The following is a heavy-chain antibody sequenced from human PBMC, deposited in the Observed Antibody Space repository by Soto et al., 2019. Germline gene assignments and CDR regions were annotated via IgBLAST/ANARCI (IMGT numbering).Heavy chain of an antibody. CDR3: AQGGADY. D-gene: IGHD3-16*01. V-gene: IGHV3-30*18. CDR1: GFTFSSYG. Sequence: VQLVESGGGVVQPGRSLRLSCAASGFTFSSYGMHWVRQAPGKGLEWVAVISYDGSNKYYADYVKGRFTISRDNSQITLYLQMNSLRAEDTAVSYCAQGGADYLGQGTLVTVSS. CDR2: ISYDGSNK. J-gene: IGHJ4*02.